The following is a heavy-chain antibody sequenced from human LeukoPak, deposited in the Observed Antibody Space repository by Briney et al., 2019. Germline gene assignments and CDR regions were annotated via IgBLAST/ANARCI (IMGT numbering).Heavy chain of an antibody. Sequence: SETLSLTCAVYGGSFSGYYWSWIRQPPGKGLEWIGEINHSGSTNYNPSLKSRVTISVDRSKNQFSLKLSSVTAADTAVYYCARTKVGASSHFDYWGQGTLVTVSS. J-gene: IGHJ4*02. CDR2: INHSGST. V-gene: IGHV4-34*01. CDR1: GGSFSGYY. D-gene: IGHD1-26*01. CDR3: ARTKVGASSHFDY.